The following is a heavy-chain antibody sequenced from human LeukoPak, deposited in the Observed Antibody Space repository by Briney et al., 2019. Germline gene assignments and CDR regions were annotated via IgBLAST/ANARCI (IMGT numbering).Heavy chain of an antibody. CDR1: GSPFDTSW. CDR3: ARREYFYGYCDY. Sequence: GESLKISCKGSGSPFDTSWIGWVRQMPGKGLEWMGIIYPGDSDVRYSPSFQGQVTISADKSISTAYLQWSSLKASDTAIYYCARREYFYGYCDYWGQGTLVTVSS. J-gene: IGHJ4*02. D-gene: IGHD3-10*01. V-gene: IGHV5-51*01. CDR2: IYPGDSDV.